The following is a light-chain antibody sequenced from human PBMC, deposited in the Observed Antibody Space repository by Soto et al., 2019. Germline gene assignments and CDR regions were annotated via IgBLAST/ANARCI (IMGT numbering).Light chain of an antibody. Sequence: DIQMTHSPSSLSASVGDTVTITCRSSQGINNCWAWFQQKPGQAPRSLIYAASSLQSGVPSRFRGSGSETDFTLTISSLQPEDLETYYCQQYDRYPATFGGGTKGVIK. CDR2: AAS. CDR1: QGINNC. V-gene: IGKV1-16*01. CDR3: QQYDRYPAT. J-gene: IGKJ4*01.